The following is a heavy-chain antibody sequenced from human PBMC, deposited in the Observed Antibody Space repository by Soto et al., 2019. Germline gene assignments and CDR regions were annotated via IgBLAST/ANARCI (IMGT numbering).Heavy chain of an antibody. CDR3: ARDNGIVVVVAAIHNDAFDI. Sequence: ASVKVSCKASGYTFTSYYMHWVRQAPGQGHEWMGIINPSGGSTSYAQKFQGRVTMTRDTSTSTVYMELSSLRSEDTAVYYCARDNGIVVVVAAIHNDAFDIWGPGTMVTVSS. V-gene: IGHV1-46*03. CDR1: GYTFTSYY. CDR2: INPSGGST. J-gene: IGHJ3*02. D-gene: IGHD2-15*01.